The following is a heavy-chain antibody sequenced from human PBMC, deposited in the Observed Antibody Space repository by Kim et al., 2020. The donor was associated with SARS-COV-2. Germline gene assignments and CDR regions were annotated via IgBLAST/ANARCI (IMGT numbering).Heavy chain of an antibody. CDR2: CP. V-gene: IGHV4-34*01. D-gene: IGHD3-22*01. J-gene: IGHJ4*02. CDR3: ARGVITTGFDY. Sequence: CPNYNPSLKSRLTISIDTSKNHLSLKVTSVTAADTAVYYCARGVITTGFDYWGQGTLVTVSS.